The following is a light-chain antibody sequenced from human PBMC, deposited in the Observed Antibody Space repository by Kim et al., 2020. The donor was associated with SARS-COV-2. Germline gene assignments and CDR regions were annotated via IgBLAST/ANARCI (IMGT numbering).Light chain of an antibody. J-gene: IGKJ1*01. V-gene: IGKV1-39*01. CDR3: QQCYSTLWT. CDR1: QNILSY. CDR2: AAP. Sequence: APVGDRVTITRRASQNILSYLNRYQQKPGKDPQLLIYAAPSLQSGVPSRFRGSGSGPDFTLTLSSLQTEHFATYYCQQCYSTLWTFGQGTQVDIK.